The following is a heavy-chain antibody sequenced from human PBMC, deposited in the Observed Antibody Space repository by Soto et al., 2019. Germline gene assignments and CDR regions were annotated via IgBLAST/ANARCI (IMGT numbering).Heavy chain of an antibody. CDR3: AKNGCSYPACYTYYYYVDV. J-gene: IGHJ6*03. D-gene: IGHD2-15*01. Sequence: EVQLLESGGGLVQPGGSLRLSCAASGFRLSDSAVSWVRQAPGKGLEWVSSLTVTGDSAFYSDSVKGRFTISRDISKSTWYLKMNGLRAEDPAVYYCAKNGCSYPACYTYYYYVDVWGRGPTVTVSS. V-gene: IGHV3-23*01. CDR2: LTVTGDSA. CDR1: GFRLSDSA.